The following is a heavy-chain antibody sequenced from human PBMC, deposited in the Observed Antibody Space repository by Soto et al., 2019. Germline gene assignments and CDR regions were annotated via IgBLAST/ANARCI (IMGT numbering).Heavy chain of an antibody. J-gene: IGHJ3*02. V-gene: IGHV1-18*01. Sequence: ASVKVSCKASGYTFTSYGISWVRQAPGQGLEWMGWISAYNGNTNYAQKLQGRVTMTTDTSTSTAYMELRSLRSDDTAVYYCARDFGLTSSRDAFDIWGQGTMVTVSS. CDR1: GYTFTSYG. D-gene: IGHD2-2*01. CDR3: ARDFGLTSSRDAFDI. CDR2: ISAYNGNT.